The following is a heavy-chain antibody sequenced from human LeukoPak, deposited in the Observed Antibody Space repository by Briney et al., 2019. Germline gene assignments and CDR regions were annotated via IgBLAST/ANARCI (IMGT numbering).Heavy chain of an antibody. CDR1: DDSISDYY. D-gene: IGHD3-16*01. J-gene: IGHJ4*02. CDR3: TRGAGWLIDY. V-gene: IGHV4-59*01. CDR2: FHNSGTS. Sequence: SDTLSFTCTVSDDSISDYYRGWIRQPPGKGLEWIGYFHNSGTSTYNPSLKSRVTISADTSKNQFSLKLNSLTTADTAVYYCTRGAGWLIDYWGQGILVTVSS.